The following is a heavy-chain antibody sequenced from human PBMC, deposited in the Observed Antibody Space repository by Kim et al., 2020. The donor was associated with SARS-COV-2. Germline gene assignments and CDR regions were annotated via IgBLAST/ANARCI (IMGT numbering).Heavy chain of an antibody. CDR2: IYYSGST. D-gene: IGHD5-18*01. J-gene: IGHJ3*02. V-gene: IGHV4-59*01. CDR1: GGSISSYY. CDR3: ARDYSGGYSYGYDAFDI. Sequence: SETLSLTCTVSGGSISSYYWSWIRQPPGKGLEWIGYIYYSGSTNYNPSLKSRVTISVDTSKNQFSLKLSSVTAADTAVYYCARDYSGGYSYGYDAFDIWGQGTMVTVSS.